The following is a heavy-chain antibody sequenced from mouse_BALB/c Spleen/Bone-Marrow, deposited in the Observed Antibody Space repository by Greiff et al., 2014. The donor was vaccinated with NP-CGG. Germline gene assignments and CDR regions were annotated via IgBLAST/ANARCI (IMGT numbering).Heavy chain of an antibody. CDR1: GFTFSSFG. D-gene: IGHD4-1*01. CDR3: TRGGNWDDFDY. J-gene: IGHJ2*01. V-gene: IGHV5-17*02. CDR2: ISSDSSTI. Sequence: VQLQQSGGGLVQPGGSRKLSCAASGFTFSSFGMHWVRQAPEKGLEWVAYISSDSSTIFYADTVKGRFTVSRDNPKNTLFLQMTSLRSEDTAMYYCTRGGNWDDFDYWGQGTTLTVSS.